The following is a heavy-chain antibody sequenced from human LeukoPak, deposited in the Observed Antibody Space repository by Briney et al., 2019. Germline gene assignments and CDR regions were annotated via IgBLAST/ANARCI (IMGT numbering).Heavy chain of an antibody. D-gene: IGHD2-2*01. CDR1: GYSFTSYW. V-gene: IGHV5-10-1*01. CDR3: ARRPKGNYCSSTSCYYGGFDP. CDR2: IVPSDSYT. J-gene: IGHJ5*02. Sequence: GESLRIFCKGSGYSFTSYWISWVRQMPGKGLEWMGRIVPSDSYTNYSPSFQGHVTISADKSISTAYLQWSSLKASDTAMYYCARRPKGNYCSSTSCYYGGFDPWGQGTLVTVSS.